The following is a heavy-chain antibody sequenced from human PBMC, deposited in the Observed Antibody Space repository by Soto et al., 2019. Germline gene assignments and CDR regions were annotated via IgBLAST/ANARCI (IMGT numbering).Heavy chain of an antibody. V-gene: IGHV3-30-3*01. CDR1: GFTFSSYA. D-gene: IGHD3-16*01. CDR2: ISYDGSNK. Sequence: PGGSLRLSCAASGFTFSSYAMHWVRQAPGKGLEWVAVISYDGSNKYYADSVKGRFTISRDNSKNTLYLQMNSLRAEDTAVYYCARAWGSLDYWGQGTLVTVSS. CDR3: ARAWGSLDY. J-gene: IGHJ4*02.